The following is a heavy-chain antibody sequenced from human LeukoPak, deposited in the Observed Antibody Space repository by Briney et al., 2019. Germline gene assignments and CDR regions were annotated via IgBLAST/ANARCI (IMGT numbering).Heavy chain of an antibody. D-gene: IGHD3-22*01. J-gene: IGHJ4*02. CDR3: AKALGRIVVVINFDY. V-gene: IGHV3-11*01. Sequence: GGSLRLSCAASGFTFSDYYMSWIRQAPGKGLEWVSYISSSGSTIYYADSVKGRFTISRDNAKNSLYLQMSSLRAEDTAVYYCAKALGRIVVVINFDYWGQGTLVTVSS. CDR1: GFTFSDYY. CDR2: ISSSGSTI.